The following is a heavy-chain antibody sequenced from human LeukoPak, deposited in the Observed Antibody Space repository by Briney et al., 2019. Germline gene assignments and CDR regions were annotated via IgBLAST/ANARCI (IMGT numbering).Heavy chain of an antibody. CDR2: IYYSGST. CDR1: GGSISSYY. J-gene: IGHJ4*02. Sequence: SETLSLTCTVSGGSISSYYWSWIRQPPGKGLEWIGYIYYSGSTNYNPSLKSRVTISVDTSKNQFSLKLSSVTAADTAVYYCARAGIVDTNYDYWGQGTLVTVSS. CDR3: ARAGIVDTNYDY. V-gene: IGHV4-59*01. D-gene: IGHD5-12*01.